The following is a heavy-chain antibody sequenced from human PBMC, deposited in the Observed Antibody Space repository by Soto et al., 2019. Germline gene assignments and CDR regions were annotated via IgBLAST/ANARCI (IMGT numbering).Heavy chain of an antibody. Sequence: QLRLQESGPGLVKPSETLSLTCSVFGDSIRSAHYFWGWVPQPPGKGLQWIGSASHSGATFYDPCLRSRVALAVDTTNNKFTRRVNSVTAADTAVYFCARQQYCGSSTFYESLDYQYMDVWGKGTMVTVSS. D-gene: IGHD2-2*01. CDR3: ARQQYCGSSTFYESLDYQYMDV. CDR2: ASHSGAT. J-gene: IGHJ6*03. V-gene: IGHV4-39*01. CDR1: GDSIRSAHYF.